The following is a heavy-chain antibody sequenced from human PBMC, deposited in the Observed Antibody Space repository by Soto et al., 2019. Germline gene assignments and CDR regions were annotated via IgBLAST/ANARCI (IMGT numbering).Heavy chain of an antibody. CDR1: GFTFSRYG. D-gene: IGHD6-25*01. J-gene: IGHJ6*02. CDR2: VWYDGTKN. Sequence: GGSLRLSCAASGFTFSRYGMHWVRQAPGKXLEWVAAVWYDGTKNQYADSVKGRFTISRDDSKNTLYVQMNSLRAEDTALYYCARERGVGYNRAPLNYGMDVWGQGTTVTVSS. CDR3: ARERGVGYNRAPLNYGMDV. V-gene: IGHV3-33*01.